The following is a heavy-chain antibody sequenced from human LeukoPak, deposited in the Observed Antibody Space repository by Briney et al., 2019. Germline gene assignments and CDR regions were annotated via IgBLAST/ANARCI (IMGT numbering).Heavy chain of an antibody. CDR3: ARGRYSGTTYYFDY. J-gene: IGHJ4*02. V-gene: IGHV3-7*03. CDR2: IKQDGSER. D-gene: IGHD5-12*01. CDR1: GVTFSSHW. Sequence: GGSLRLSCVVSGVTFSSHWMSWVRQAPGKGLEWVANIKQDGSERYYVDSVKGRFTISRDNAKNSLYLQMNSLRAEDTAMYYCARGRYSGTTYYFDYWGQGTLVTVSS.